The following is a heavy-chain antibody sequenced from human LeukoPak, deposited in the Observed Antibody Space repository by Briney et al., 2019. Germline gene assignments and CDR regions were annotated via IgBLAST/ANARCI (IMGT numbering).Heavy chain of an antibody. CDR3: ARRWQQLVWGDYMDV. D-gene: IGHD6-13*01. CDR2: IYHSGST. Sequence: SETLSLTCAVSGYSISSGYYWGWIRQPPGKGLEWIGSIYHSGSTYYNPSLKSRVTISVDTSKNQFSLKLSSVTAADTAVYYCARRWQQLVWGDYMDVWGKGTTVTVSS. CDR1: GYSISSGYY. J-gene: IGHJ6*03. V-gene: IGHV4-38-2*01.